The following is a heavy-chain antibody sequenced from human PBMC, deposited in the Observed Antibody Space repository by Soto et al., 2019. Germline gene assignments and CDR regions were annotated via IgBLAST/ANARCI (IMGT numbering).Heavy chain of an antibody. CDR1: GYILTEYG. Sequence: GASVKVSCKASGYILTEYGINWVRQAPGQGLEWMGWISAYNDNTDYAQKFQGRVTMTTDTSTSTAYMELRSLRSDDTAVYYCARDRTAAGPNSHDYWGQGTLVTVSS. CDR3: ARDRTAAGPNSHDY. J-gene: IGHJ4*02. CDR2: ISAYNDNT. D-gene: IGHD6-13*01. V-gene: IGHV1-18*01.